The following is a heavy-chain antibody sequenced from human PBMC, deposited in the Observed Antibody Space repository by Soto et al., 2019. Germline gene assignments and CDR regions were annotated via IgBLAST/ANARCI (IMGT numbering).Heavy chain of an antibody. J-gene: IGHJ3*02. Sequence: GGSLRLSCAASGFTFSSYWMSWVRQAPGKGLEWVANIKQDGSEKYYVDSVKGRFTISRDNAKNSLYLQMNSLRAEDTAVYYCARDGYNSAYAFDIWGQGTMVTVSS. V-gene: IGHV3-7*01. CDR2: IKQDGSEK. CDR1: GFTFSSYW. D-gene: IGHD5-12*01. CDR3: ARDGYNSAYAFDI.